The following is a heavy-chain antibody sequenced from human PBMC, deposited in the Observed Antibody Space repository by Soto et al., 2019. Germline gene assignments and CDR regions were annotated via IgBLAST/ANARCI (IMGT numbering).Heavy chain of an antibody. CDR3: ARGRYGDY. Sequence: QAHLVQSGPEVKKPGASVKVSCKGSGYIFTSYGIAWVRQAPGQGLEWMGWISAHNGKTEYAQKFQGRVTVTRDTAACTDYLVLRSLRSEGMALYYCARGRYGDYWGEGSLVTVSS. CDR2: ISAHNGKT. CDR1: GYIFTSYG. J-gene: IGHJ4*02. V-gene: IGHV1-18*03. D-gene: IGHD4-17*01.